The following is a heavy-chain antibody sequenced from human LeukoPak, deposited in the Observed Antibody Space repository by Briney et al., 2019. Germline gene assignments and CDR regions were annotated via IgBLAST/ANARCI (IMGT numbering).Heavy chain of an antibody. V-gene: IGHV3-33*01. CDR2: IWYDGSNK. CDR1: GFTFSSYG. Sequence: GGSLRLSCAASGFTFSSYGMHWVRQAPGKGLEWVAVIWYDGSNKYYADSVKGRFTISRDNSKNTLYLQMNSLRAEDTAVYYCARSDYYDSSGYLDYWGQGTLVTVSS. CDR3: ARSDYYDSSGYLDY. J-gene: IGHJ4*02. D-gene: IGHD3-22*01.